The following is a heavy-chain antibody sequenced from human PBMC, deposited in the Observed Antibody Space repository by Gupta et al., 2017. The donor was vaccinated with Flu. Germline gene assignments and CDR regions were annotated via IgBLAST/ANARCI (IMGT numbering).Heavy chain of an antibody. Sequence: QVQLQQWGAGLLKPSETLSLTCAVYGGSFSGYYWSWNRQPPGKGLEWIGEINHSGSSNYNPSLKSRVTISVDTSKNQFSLKLSSVTAADTAVYYCARGFGYVTYYYYDGMDVWGQGTTVTVSS. D-gene: IGHD5-12*01. CDR3: ARGFGYVTYYYYDGMDV. V-gene: IGHV4-34*01. CDR2: INHSGSS. J-gene: IGHJ6*02. CDR1: GGSFSGYY.